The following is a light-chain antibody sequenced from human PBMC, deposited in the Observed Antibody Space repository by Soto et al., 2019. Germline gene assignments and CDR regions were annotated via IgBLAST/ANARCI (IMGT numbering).Light chain of an antibody. CDR2: SNN. CDR1: SSSIGSNT. Sequence: QSVLAQPPSASGTPGQRVPISRSGTSSSIGSNTVNWYQQLPGTAPKLLIYSNNQRPSGVPDRFSGSKSGTSASLAISGLQSEDEADYYCAAWDDSLNGYVFGTGTKVTVL. V-gene: IGLV1-44*01. J-gene: IGLJ1*01. CDR3: AAWDDSLNGYV.